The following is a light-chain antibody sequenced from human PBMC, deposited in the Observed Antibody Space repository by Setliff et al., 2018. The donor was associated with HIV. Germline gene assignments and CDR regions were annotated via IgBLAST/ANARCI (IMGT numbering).Light chain of an antibody. Sequence: QSALTQPPSASGSPGQSVTISCTGTSSDVGGYNYVSWYQQHPGKAPKLIIYEVTKRPSGVPDRFSGSKSGNTASLNVSGLQAEDEADYYCNSSGASRVFGTGTKVTVL. V-gene: IGLV2-8*01. CDR3: NSSGASRV. J-gene: IGLJ1*01. CDR2: EVT. CDR1: SSDVGGYNY.